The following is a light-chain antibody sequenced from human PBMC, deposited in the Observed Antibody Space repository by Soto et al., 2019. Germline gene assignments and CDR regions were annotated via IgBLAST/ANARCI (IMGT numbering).Light chain of an antibody. CDR3: QQYGGSSTR. J-gene: IGKJ2*03. CDR2: GAS. V-gene: IGKV3-20*01. Sequence: EIVLTQSPGTLSLSPGERATLSCRASQTVTSDYLAWYQQKPGQAPRLLIYGASSRTTGIPDRFSGSGSGTDFTLTISRLEPEDFAVYYCQQYGGSSTRFGQGTKLEIK. CDR1: QTVTSDY.